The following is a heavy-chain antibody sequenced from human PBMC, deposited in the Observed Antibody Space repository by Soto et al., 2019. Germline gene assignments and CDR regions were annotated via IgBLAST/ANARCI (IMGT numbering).Heavy chain of an antibody. CDR1: GDTFTSYG. CDR2: ISAYNGNT. D-gene: IGHD2-15*01. J-gene: IGHJ3*02. Sequence: ASVKVSCKASGDTFTSYGISWVRQAPGQGLEWMGWISAYNGNTNYAQKLQGRVTMTTDTSTSTAYMELRSLRSDDTAVYYCARPHAGYCSGGSCYAFDIWGQGTMVTVSS. V-gene: IGHV1-18*01. CDR3: ARPHAGYCSGGSCYAFDI.